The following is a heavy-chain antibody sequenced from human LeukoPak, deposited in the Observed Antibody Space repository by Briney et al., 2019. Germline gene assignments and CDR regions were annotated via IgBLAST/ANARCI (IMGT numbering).Heavy chain of an antibody. CDR3: ARWYYDSSGYRYFDY. CDR2: IDYSGNT. J-gene: IGHJ4*02. V-gene: IGHV4-59*12. CDR1: GVSISTYY. D-gene: IGHD3-22*01. Sequence: SETLSLTCTVSGVSISTYYWTWIRQPPGKGLEWIGNIDYSGNTKYNPSLKSRVTISVDTSKSHFSLKLSSVTAADTAVYYCARWYYDSSGYRYFDYWGQGTLVIVSS.